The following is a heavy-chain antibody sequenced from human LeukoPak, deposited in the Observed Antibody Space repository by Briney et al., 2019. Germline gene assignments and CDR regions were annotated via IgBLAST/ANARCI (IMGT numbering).Heavy chain of an antibody. J-gene: IGHJ6*02. V-gene: IGHV3-30*18. CDR1: GFTFSSFG. Sequence: PGGSLRLSCAASGFTFSSFGMHWVRQAPGKGLDWVAVISYDGSNKYYADSVRGRFTISRDNSKNTLYLQMNSLRAEDTAVYYCAKEAPRTYGMDVWGQGTTVTVSS. CDR3: AKEAPRTYGMDV. CDR2: ISYDGSNK.